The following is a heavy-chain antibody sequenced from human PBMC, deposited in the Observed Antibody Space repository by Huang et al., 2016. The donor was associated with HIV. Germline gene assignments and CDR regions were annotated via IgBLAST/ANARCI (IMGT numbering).Heavy chain of an antibody. CDR1: GFTLSNYA. V-gene: IGHV3-30-3*01. CDR2: ISNDGSTK. J-gene: IGHJ4*02. Sequence: QVQLVESGGGVVAPGTSLRLSCAAYGFTLSNYAMHWVRQAPGKGLDWVAFISNDGSTKYYADAVKGRFTISRDNSKNTVYLQMNSLRAEDTAVYYCARSEPSRYYFDYWGQGTLVTVSS. CDR3: ARSEPSRYYFDY.